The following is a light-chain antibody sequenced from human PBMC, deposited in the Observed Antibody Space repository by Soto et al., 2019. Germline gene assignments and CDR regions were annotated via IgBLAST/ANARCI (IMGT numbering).Light chain of an antibody. J-gene: IGKJ4*01. CDR1: QSIDNY. V-gene: IGKV3-11*01. CDR3: QQRSCRPEIT. CDR2: DAS. Sequence: EIVLTQSPATLSLSPGDRATLSCRASQSIDNYLAWYQQKPGQAPRLLIFDASNRATGIPPRFSGSGSGTDFSLTISSLEPEDFAIYYCQQRSCRPEITFGGGTKVEI.